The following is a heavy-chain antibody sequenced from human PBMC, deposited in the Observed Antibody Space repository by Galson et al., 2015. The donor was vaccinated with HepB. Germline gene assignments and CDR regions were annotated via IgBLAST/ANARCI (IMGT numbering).Heavy chain of an antibody. CDR1: GFTFSSYA. Sequence: SLRLSCAASGFTFSSYAMSWVRQAPGKGLEWVSAISGSGGSTYYADSVKGRFTISRDNSKNSVYLEMNSLRAEDTAIYYCAKEDWSYNTGDYWGQGTLVTVSS. CDR2: ISGSGGST. D-gene: IGHD1-7*01. CDR3: AKEDWSYNTGDY. V-gene: IGHV3-23*01. J-gene: IGHJ4*02.